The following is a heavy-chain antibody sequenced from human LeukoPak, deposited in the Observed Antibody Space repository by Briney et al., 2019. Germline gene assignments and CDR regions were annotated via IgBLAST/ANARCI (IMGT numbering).Heavy chain of an antibody. D-gene: IGHD3-10*01. V-gene: IGHV3-23*01. CDR3: AKDPHYYYGSGSYPYYFDY. CDR1: GVTFSNYA. CDR2: ISGSGGNT. Sequence: PGGSLRLSCAASGVTFSNYAMSWVRQTPGKGLEWVSAISGSGGNTYYADSVKGRFTISRDNSKNTLYLQMNSLRAEDTAVYYCAKDPHYYYGSGSYPYYFDYWGQGTLVTVSS. J-gene: IGHJ4*02.